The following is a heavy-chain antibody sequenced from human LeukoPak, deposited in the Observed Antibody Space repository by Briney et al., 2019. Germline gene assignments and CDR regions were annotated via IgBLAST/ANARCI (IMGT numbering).Heavy chain of an antibody. CDR2: ITSSSSYT. CDR1: GITFSNYN. D-gene: IGHD1-26*01. V-gene: IGHV3-21*01. J-gene: IGHJ4*02. Sequence: GGSLRLSCAAPGITFSNYNMNWVRQAPGKGLEWISSITSSSSYTFYADSVKGRFTISRDNAKNSLYLQMNGLRAEDTAVYYCARGRSYWGPPYYFDYWGQGTLVTVSS. CDR3: ARGRSYWGPPYYFDY.